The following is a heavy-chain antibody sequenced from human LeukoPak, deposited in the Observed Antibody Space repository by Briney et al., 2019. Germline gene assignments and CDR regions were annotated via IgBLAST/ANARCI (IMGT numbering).Heavy chain of an antibody. CDR1: GFTFSSYG. Sequence: GGSLRLSCAASGFTFSSYGMHWVRQAPGKGLEWVAVIWYDGSNKYYAYSVKSRFTISRDNSKNTLYLQMNSLRAEDTAVYYCAKPGGRDGYNFDFDYWGQGTLVTVSS. V-gene: IGHV3-33*06. CDR2: IWYDGSNK. D-gene: IGHD5-24*01. J-gene: IGHJ4*02. CDR3: AKPGGRDGYNFDFDY.